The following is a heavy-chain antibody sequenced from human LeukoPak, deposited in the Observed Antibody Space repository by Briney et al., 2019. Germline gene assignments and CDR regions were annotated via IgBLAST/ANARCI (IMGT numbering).Heavy chain of an antibody. Sequence: EGSLRLSCEASGFTVSSSYMSWVRQAPGKGLEWVSVIYGVGSTYYADSVKGRFTISRHNSKNTLYLQKNSLRAEDTAVYYCGSSSSVYYYHGLDVWGQGTTVTVSS. CDR2: IYGVGST. CDR1: GFTVSSSY. J-gene: IGHJ6*02. V-gene: IGHV3-53*04. D-gene: IGHD6-6*01. CDR3: GSSSSVYYYHGLDV.